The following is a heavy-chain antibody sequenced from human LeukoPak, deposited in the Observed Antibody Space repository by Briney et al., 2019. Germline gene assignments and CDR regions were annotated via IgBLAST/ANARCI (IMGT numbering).Heavy chain of an antibody. Sequence: GGSLRLSCAASGFTFSSYGMHWVRQAPGKGLEWVAFIRYDGSNKYYADSVKGRFTISRDNSKNTLYLQMNSLRAEDTAVYYCAKDAVPAAIPTFDYWGQGTLVTVPS. CDR1: GFTFSSYG. J-gene: IGHJ4*02. CDR2: IRYDGSNK. CDR3: AKDAVPAAIPTFDY. D-gene: IGHD2-2*02. V-gene: IGHV3-30*02.